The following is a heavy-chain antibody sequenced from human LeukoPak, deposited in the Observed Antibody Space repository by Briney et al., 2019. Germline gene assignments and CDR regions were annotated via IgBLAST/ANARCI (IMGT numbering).Heavy chain of an antibody. CDR1: GFTFSSSA. Sequence: GGSLRLSCVASGFTFSSSAMSWVRQAPGKGLEWVSAISGSGGSTYYADSVKGRFTISRDNSKNTLYLQMNSLRAEDTAVYYCATRANWGHFDYWGQGTLVTVSS. D-gene: IGHD7-27*01. CDR3: ATRANWGHFDY. CDR2: ISGSGGST. J-gene: IGHJ4*02. V-gene: IGHV3-23*01.